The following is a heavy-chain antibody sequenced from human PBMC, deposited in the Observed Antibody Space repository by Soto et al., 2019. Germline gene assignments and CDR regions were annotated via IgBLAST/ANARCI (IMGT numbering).Heavy chain of an antibody. CDR2: ISAHNGDT. J-gene: IGHJ3*02. Sequence: ASVKVSCKASGYTFTSYGISWVRQAPGQGLEWMGWISAHNGDTNYAQKFQGRLTVTTDTSTSTAYMELRSLRSDDTAVYLCARDRDPYYDILTGDTRPQDDGFEIWGQGTMVT. V-gene: IGHV1-18*01. CDR3: ARDRDPYYDILTGDTRPQDDGFEI. CDR1: GYTFTSYG. D-gene: IGHD3-9*01.